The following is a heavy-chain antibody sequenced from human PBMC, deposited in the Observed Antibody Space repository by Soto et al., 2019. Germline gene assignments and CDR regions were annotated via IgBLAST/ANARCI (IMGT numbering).Heavy chain of an antibody. Sequence: SETLSLTCTVSGGSISSSSYYWGWIRQPPGKGLEWIGSIYFSGSTYYNPSLKSRVTISVDTSKNQFSLKMSSVTAADTAVYYCARHVGIAARPTLDYWGQGTLVTVSS. J-gene: IGHJ4*02. CDR1: GGSISSSSYY. CDR2: IYFSGST. D-gene: IGHD6-6*01. CDR3: ARHVGIAARPTLDY. V-gene: IGHV4-39*01.